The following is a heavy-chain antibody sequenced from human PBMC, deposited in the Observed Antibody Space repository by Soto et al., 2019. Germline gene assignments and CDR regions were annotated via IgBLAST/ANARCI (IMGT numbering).Heavy chain of an antibody. V-gene: IGHV4-38-2*01. J-gene: IGHJ4*02. Sequence: SETLSLTCAVSGDSITSIYHWAWIRQPPGRGLEWVASIYHSGTTYYNPSLKSRVTISVDTSKNQFSLKVSSVTAADTAVYYCARQLTTLTTFDYWGQGTLVTVSS. CDR1: GDSITSIYH. CDR3: ARQLTTLTTFDY. CDR2: IYHSGTT. D-gene: IGHD4-17*01.